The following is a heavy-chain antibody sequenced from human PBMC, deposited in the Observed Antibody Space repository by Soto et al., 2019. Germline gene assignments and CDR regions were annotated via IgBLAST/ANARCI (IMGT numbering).Heavy chain of an antibody. Sequence: SETLSLTCTVSGGSISSYYWSWIRQPPGKGLEWIGYIYYSGSTNYNPSLKSRVTISVDTSKNQFSLKLSSVTAADTAVYYCARMSAANYDILTGYYLPANYGMDVWGQGTTVTVSS. J-gene: IGHJ6*02. CDR3: ARMSAANYDILTGYYLPANYGMDV. V-gene: IGHV4-59*01. D-gene: IGHD3-9*01. CDR2: IYYSGST. CDR1: GGSISSYY.